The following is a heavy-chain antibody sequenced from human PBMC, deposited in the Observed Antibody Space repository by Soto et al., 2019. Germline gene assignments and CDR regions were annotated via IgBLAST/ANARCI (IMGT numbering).Heavy chain of an antibody. CDR1: GGAISSSSYY. CDR3: ARHVTGTLEY. Sequence: AETLSLTCTVSGGAISSSSYYWVCIGQRPGKGLEWIGSIYYSGSTYYNPSLKSRVTISVDTSKNQFSLKLSSVTAADTAVYYCARHVTGTLEYWGQGTLVTVSS. CDR2: IYYSGST. J-gene: IGHJ4*02. D-gene: IGHD1-20*01. V-gene: IGHV4-39*01.